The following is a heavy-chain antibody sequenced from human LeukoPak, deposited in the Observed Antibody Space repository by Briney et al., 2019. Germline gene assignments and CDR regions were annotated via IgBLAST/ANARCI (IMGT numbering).Heavy chain of an antibody. V-gene: IGHV1-18*01. CDR3: ARDRCSSTSCYFGY. CDR1: GYTFTCYG. Sequence: GASVKVSCKASGYTFTCYGISWVRQAPGQGLEWMGWISAYNGNTNYAQKLQGRVTMTTDTSTSTAYMELRSLRSDDTAVYYCARDRCSSTSCYFGYWGQGTLVTVSS. CDR2: ISAYNGNT. D-gene: IGHD2-2*01. J-gene: IGHJ4*02.